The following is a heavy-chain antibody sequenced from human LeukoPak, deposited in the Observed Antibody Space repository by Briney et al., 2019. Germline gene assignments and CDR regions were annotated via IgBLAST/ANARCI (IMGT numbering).Heavy chain of an antibody. CDR2: ISSSGT. CDR1: GFTFNNYA. Sequence: GGSLRLSCAASGFTFNNYAMSWVRQAPGKGLEWVSTISSSGTNYADSVKGRFTISRDNSKSMVDLQMNSLRADDTAVYYCARDPGGSFDYWGQGTLVTVSS. J-gene: IGHJ4*02. V-gene: IGHV3-23*01. CDR3: ARDPGGSFDY. D-gene: IGHD3-16*01.